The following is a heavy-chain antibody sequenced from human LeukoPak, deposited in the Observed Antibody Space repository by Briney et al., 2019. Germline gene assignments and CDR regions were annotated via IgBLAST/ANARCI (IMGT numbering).Heavy chain of an antibody. CDR3: ARALGYCSSTSCYGYYYYGMDV. D-gene: IGHD2-2*01. CDR1: VYTFTGYY. CDR2: INPNSGGT. V-gene: IGHV1-2*02. J-gene: IGHJ6*02. Sequence: ASVKVSCKASVYTFTGYYMHWVRQAPGQGLEWMGWINPNSGGTNYAQKFQGRVTMTRDTSISTAYMELSRLRSDDTAVYYCARALGYCSSTSCYGYYYYGMDVWGQGTTVTVSS.